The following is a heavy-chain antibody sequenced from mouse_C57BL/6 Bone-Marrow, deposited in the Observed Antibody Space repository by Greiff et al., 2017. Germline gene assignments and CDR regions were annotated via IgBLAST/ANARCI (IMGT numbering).Heavy chain of an antibody. J-gene: IGHJ4*01. Sequence: QVQLQQSDAELVKPGASVQISCKVSGYTFTDPTIHWMKQRPEQGLDWIAYIYPRDGSTKYNEKFKGKATLTADKSSSTAYMQLNSLTSEDSAVYFCASYYDYDYARDDWRQGTSVTVTS. CDR3: ASYYDYDYARDD. V-gene: IGHV1-78*01. CDR1: GYTFTDPT. D-gene: IGHD2-4*01. CDR2: IYPRDGST.